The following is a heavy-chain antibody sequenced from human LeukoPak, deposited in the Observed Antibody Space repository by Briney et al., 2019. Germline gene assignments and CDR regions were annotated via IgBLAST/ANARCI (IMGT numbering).Heavy chain of an antibody. CDR3: ARQVAGFYYYYYMDV. CDR2: MNPNSGNT. CDR1: GYTFTSYG. Sequence: ASVKVSCKASGYTFTSYGISWVRQAPGQGLEWMGWMNPNSGNTGYAQKFQGRVTMTRNTSISTAYMELSSLRSEDTAVYYCARQVAGFYYYYYMDVWGKGTTVTISS. J-gene: IGHJ6*03. V-gene: IGHV1-8*02. D-gene: IGHD6-19*01.